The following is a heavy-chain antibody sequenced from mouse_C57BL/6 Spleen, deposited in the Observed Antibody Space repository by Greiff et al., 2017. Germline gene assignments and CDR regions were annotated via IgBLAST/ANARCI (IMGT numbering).Heavy chain of an antibody. J-gene: IGHJ4*01. D-gene: IGHD1-1*01. CDR1: GYAFSSSW. Sequence: QVHVKQSGPELVKPGASVKISCKASGYAFSSSWMNWVKQRPGKGLERIGRIYPGDGDTNYNGKFKGKATLTADKSSSTAYMQLSSLTSEDSAVYFCETGSSYGYYAMDYWGQGTSVTVSS. CDR2: IYPGDGDT. V-gene: IGHV1-82*01. CDR3: ETGSSYGYYAMDY.